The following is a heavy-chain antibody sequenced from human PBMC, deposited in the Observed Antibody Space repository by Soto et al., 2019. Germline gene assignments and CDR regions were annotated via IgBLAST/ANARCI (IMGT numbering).Heavy chain of an antibody. CDR1: GFTFSNYW. D-gene: IGHD6-13*01. V-gene: IGHV3-74*03. CDR2: VNNGGTDT. CDR3: ARGGLQHALDV. J-gene: IGHJ6*02. Sequence: EVQLVESGGGLVQPGGSLRLSCAASGFTFSNYWMYWVRQAPGKGLVWVSRVNNGGTDTTHADSVKGRFTISRDNAENTLYLQMNSLRAEDTAVYFCARGGLQHALDVWGQRSTVTVSS.